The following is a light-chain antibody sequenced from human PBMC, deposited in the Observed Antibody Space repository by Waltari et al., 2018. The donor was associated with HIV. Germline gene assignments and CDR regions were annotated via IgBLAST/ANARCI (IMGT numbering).Light chain of an antibody. J-gene: IGLJ2*01. V-gene: IGLV3-25*03. CDR1: ALPRQF. Sequence: SYDLAQPPSVSVSPGQTARLTCSGAALPRQFVYWYPQKQGQAPIVVLYKDSERPSGIPERFSGFIAGTTATLTISAGQAEDAADYYCQSADITGTLGVFGGGTRLTV. CDR2: KDS. CDR3: QSADITGTLGV.